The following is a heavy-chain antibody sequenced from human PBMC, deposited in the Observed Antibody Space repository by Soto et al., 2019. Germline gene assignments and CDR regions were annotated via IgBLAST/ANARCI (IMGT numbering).Heavy chain of an antibody. Sequence: GESLEISCKGSGYSFTSYWISWVRQMPGKGLEWMGRIDPSESYTNYSPSFQGHVTISADKSISTAYLQWRRLKASDPAMYYCAASSAFMVRGVMGADYSYGMDVWGQGTTVTVYS. V-gene: IGHV5-10-1*01. CDR1: GYSFTSYW. CDR3: AASSAFMVRGVMGADYSYGMDV. D-gene: IGHD3-10*01. J-gene: IGHJ6*02. CDR2: IDPSESYT.